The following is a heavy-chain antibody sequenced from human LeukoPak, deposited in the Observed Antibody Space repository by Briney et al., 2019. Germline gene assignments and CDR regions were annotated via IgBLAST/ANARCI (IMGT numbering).Heavy chain of an antibody. CDR3: AKDRYSYAFEYSDS. CDR1: GSTFSSYG. CDR2: ISNDGSKK. Sequence: GGSLRLSCAASGSTFSSYGMHWVRQAPGKGLDWVAVISNDGSKKYYADSVKGRFTISRDNSKNTLSLQVSSLRTEDTAVYYCAKDRYSYAFEYSDSWGQGTLVTVSS. J-gene: IGHJ4*02. V-gene: IGHV3-30*18. D-gene: IGHD5-18*01.